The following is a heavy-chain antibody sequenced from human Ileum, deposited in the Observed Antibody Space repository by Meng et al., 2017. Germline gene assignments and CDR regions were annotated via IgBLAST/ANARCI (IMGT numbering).Heavy chain of an antibody. Sequence: QVRLNHWGAGLLRPSGHLTHTCEFFGGSFNDFAGSLVRQSPGKGLELIGQIHHSGRTNYKSSLERRVTISVDTSKSQFSLKLTSVTAADTAMYYCVRGPARETHDFDYWGQGALVTVSS. V-gene: IGHV4-34*01. CDR2: IHHSGRT. CDR3: VRGPARETHDFDY. CDR1: GGSFNDFA. D-gene: IGHD1-26*01. J-gene: IGHJ4*02.